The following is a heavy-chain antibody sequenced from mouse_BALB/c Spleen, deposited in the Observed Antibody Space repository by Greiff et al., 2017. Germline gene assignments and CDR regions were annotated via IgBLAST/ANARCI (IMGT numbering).Heavy chain of an antibody. V-gene: IGHV5-12-1*01. CDR2: ISSGGGST. CDR1: GFAFSSYD. CDR3: AREGDHEGFAY. Sequence: DVKLVESGGGLVKPGGSLKLSCAASGFAFSSYDMSWVRQTPEKRLEWVAYISSGGGSTYYPDTVKGRFTISRDNAKNTLYLQMSSLKSEDTAMYYCAREGDHEGFAYWGQGTLVTVSA. D-gene: IGHD3-3*01. J-gene: IGHJ3*01.